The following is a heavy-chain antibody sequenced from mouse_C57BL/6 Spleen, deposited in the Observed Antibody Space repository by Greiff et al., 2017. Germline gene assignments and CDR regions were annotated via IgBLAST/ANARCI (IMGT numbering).Heavy chain of an antibody. CDR2: IDPEDGET. V-gene: IGHV14-2*01. J-gene: IGHJ4*01. Sequence: EVKLMESGAELVKPGASVKLSCTASGFYIKDYYMHWVKQRTEQGLEWIGRIDPEDGETKYAPKFQGKATLTADTSSNTAYLQLSSLPSEDTAVYYCARRGARYDGYYQGIFMDYWGQGTSVTVSS. CDR3: ARRGARYDGYYQGIFMDY. CDR1: GFYIKDYY. D-gene: IGHD2-3*01.